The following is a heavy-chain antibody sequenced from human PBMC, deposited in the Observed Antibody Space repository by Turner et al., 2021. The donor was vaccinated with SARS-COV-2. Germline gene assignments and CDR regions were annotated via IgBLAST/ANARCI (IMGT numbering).Heavy chain of an antibody. CDR3: ARLMDTAMDYYGMDV. CDR2: IYISGST. CDR1: GVSISSSTYY. D-gene: IGHD5-18*01. J-gene: IGHJ6*02. Sequence: LQLQASGPGLVKPSEALSLTGTVSGVSISSSTYYWGWVCQPPGKGLEWIGNIYISGSTYYNPSLKSRVTISVDTSKNQFSLKLSSVTAADTAVYYCARLMDTAMDYYGMDVWGQGTTVTVSS. V-gene: IGHV4-39*01.